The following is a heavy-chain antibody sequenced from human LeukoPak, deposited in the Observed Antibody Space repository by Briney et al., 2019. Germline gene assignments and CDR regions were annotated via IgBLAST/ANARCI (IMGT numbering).Heavy chain of an antibody. Sequence: GASVKLSFKSSGYSFTNNYIHWVRQAPGQGLELMGWINPDSGGTNFAQKFQGRVTMTRDTSISTAYMELSSLRSDDTAVYYCARDLPARGYGMDVWGQGTTVTVSS. J-gene: IGHJ6*02. D-gene: IGHD1-26*01. CDR2: INPDSGGT. CDR3: ARDLPARGYGMDV. V-gene: IGHV1-2*02. CDR1: GYSFTNNY.